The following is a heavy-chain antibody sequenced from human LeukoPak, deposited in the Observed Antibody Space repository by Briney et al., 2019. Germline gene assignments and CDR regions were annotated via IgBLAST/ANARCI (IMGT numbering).Heavy chain of an antibody. J-gene: IGHJ4*02. CDR2: IFYSGTT. CDR3: ARKGYTNGYDY. D-gene: IGHD5-18*01. Sequence: SETLSLTCTVSGGSISSYYWSWIRQPPGKGLEWIGFIFYSGTTNYNPSLKSRVTISVDTSKNQFSLKVISVTAADTAVYYCARKGYTNGYDYWGQGTLVTVPS. CDR1: GGSISSYY. V-gene: IGHV4-59*08.